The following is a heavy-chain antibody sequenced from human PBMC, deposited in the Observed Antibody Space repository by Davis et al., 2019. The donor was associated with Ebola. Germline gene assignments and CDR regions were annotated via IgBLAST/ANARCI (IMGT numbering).Heavy chain of an antibody. D-gene: IGHD2-15*01. CDR3: ARGPPPYCSGGSCYGDWFDP. CDR2: FYYSGST. CDR1: GGSVSSGSYY. J-gene: IGHJ5*02. V-gene: IGHV4-61*01. Sequence: MPSETLSLTCTVSGGSVSSGSYYWSWIRQPPGKGLEWIGCFYYSGSTNYNPSLKSRVTISVDTSKSQFSPKLSSVTAADTAVYYCARGPPPYCSGGSCYGDWFDPWGQGTLVTVSS.